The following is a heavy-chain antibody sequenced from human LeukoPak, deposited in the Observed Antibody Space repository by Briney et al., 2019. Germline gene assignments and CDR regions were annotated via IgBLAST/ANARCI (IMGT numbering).Heavy chain of an antibody. CDR2: IYYSGST. Sequence: SETLSLTCTVSGGSITSGSYYRGWIRQPPGKGLEWIGSIYYSGSTYYNPPLKSRVTISVDTSKNQFSLKLSSVTAADTAVYYCARSAHYVWGSSGHWGQGTLVTVSS. D-gene: IGHD3-16*01. V-gene: IGHV4-39*01. J-gene: IGHJ4*02. CDR3: ARSAHYVWGSSGH. CDR1: GGSITSGSYY.